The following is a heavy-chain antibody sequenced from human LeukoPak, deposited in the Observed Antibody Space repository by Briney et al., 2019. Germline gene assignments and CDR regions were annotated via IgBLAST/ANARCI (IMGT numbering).Heavy chain of an antibody. CDR1: GFTFSNFP. D-gene: IGHD2-8*02. J-gene: IGHJ4*02. Sequence: PGGSLRLSCAASGFTFSNFPMSWVRQAPGKGLEWVSGITANGGTTYYADSVKGRFTISRDNAKKSLFLQMNSLRAEDTAVYYCAGSGYWGQGTLVTVSS. CDR2: ITANGGTT. V-gene: IGHV3-23*01. CDR3: AGSGY.